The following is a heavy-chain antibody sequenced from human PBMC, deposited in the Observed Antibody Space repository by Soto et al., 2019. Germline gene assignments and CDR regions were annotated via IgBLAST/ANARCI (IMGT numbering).Heavy chain of an antibody. D-gene: IGHD1-26*01. Sequence: QVQLQESGPGLVKPSETLSLTCTVSGDSISSYYWSWIRQPPGKGLEWIGYVYYSGNTNYNPSLRSRVALSVDMSKNQFSLRVTSVTAADTAVYYCARSSYAVSYRPFGLSDPAIWGQGAPVTVSS. CDR2: VYYSGNT. J-gene: IGHJ4*02. CDR3: ARSSYAVSYRPFGLSDPAI. V-gene: IGHV4-59*08. CDR1: GDSISSYY.